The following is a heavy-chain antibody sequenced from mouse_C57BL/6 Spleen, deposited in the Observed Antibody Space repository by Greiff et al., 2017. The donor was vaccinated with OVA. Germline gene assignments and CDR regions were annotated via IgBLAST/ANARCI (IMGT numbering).Heavy chain of an antibody. D-gene: IGHD1-1*01. CDR2: IYPGSGST. V-gene: IGHV1-55*01. Sequence: QVQLQQPGAELVKPGASVKMSCKASGYTFTSYWITWVKQRPGQGLEWIGDIYPGSGSTNYNEKFKSKATLTVDTSSSTAYMQLSSLTSEDSAVYYCARARYGSSYDGFAYWGQGTLVTVSA. CDR1: GYTFTSYW. J-gene: IGHJ3*01. CDR3: ARARYGSSYDGFAY.